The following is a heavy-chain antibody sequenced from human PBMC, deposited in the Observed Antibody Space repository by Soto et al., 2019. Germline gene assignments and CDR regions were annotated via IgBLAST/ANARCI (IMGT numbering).Heavy chain of an antibody. CDR2: IYYSGST. Sequence: SETLSLTCTVSGGSISSYYWSWIRQPPGKGLEWIGYIYYSGSTNYNPSLKSRVTISVDTSKNQFSLKLSSVTAADTAVYYCAREGEGTTIFGVVNAYYIDYSGQGTLVTVSS. V-gene: IGHV4-59*01. J-gene: IGHJ4*02. D-gene: IGHD3-3*01. CDR3: AREGEGTTIFGVVNAYYIDY. CDR1: GGSISSYY.